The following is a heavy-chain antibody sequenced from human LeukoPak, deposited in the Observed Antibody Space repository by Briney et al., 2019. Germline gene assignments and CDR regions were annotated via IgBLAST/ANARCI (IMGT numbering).Heavy chain of an antibody. CDR1: GFTFSDYY. J-gene: IGHJ4*02. D-gene: IGHD3-10*01. Sequence: PGGSLRLSCAASGFTFSDYYMSWIRQAPGKGLECVSYISTSGTNTYHADSVKGRFTISRDNAKNSLYLQMNSLRAEDTATYYCARGRYASGIDYWGQGTLVTVSS. CDR3: ARGRYASGIDY. CDR2: ISTSGTNT. V-gene: IGHV3-11*01.